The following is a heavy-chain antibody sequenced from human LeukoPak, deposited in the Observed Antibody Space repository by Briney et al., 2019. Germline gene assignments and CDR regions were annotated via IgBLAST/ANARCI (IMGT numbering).Heavy chain of an antibody. CDR1: GFTFSNAW. V-gene: IGHV3-15*01. Sequence: GGSLRLSCAAPGFTFSNAWMSWVRQAPGKGLEWVGRIKSKTDGGTTDYAAPVKGRFTISRDDSKNTLYLQMNSLKTEDTAVYYCTTRHSYCSSTSCYDAFDIWGQGTMVTVSS. J-gene: IGHJ3*02. CDR2: IKSKTDGGTT. CDR3: TTRHSYCSSTSCYDAFDI. D-gene: IGHD2-2*01.